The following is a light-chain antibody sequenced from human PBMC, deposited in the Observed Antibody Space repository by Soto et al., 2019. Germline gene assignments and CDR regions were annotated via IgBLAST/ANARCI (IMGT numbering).Light chain of an antibody. CDR1: QSVSRS. V-gene: IGKV3-11*01. Sequence: EIVVTQSPTTLSLSPGDRATLSCRASQSVSRSLTWYQQKPGQAPRLLIYDASTRATGIPPRFSGSGSGTDFTLTISSLEPEDFAVYYCQQRSNSFGGGTKVEIK. CDR3: QQRSNS. CDR2: DAS. J-gene: IGKJ4*01.